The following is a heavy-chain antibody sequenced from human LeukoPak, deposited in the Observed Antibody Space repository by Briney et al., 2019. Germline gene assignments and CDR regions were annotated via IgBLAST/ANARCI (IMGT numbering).Heavy chain of an antibody. D-gene: IGHD3-22*01. CDR2: IIPIFGTA. CDR3: ARGGTDSSGYPYPIDY. J-gene: IGHJ4*02. Sequence: SVKDSCKASGGTFSSYAISWVRQAPGQGLEWMGGIIPIFGTANYAQKFQGRVTITADESTSTAYMELSSLRSEDTAVYYCARGGTDSSGYPYPIDYWGQGTLVTVSS. CDR1: GGTFSSYA. V-gene: IGHV1-69*01.